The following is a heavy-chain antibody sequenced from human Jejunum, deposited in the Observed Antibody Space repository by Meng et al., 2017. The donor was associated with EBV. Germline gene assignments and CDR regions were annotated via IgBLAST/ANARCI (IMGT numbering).Heavy chain of an antibody. CDR1: GGSISNNLYY. Sequence: ELQDSGTGLVKSSETLSLTCPVSGGSISNNLYYWGWIRQPPGKGLEWIGTIYYSGNTYYSPSLKSRVTISVDTSKNQFSLQLNSVTAADTAVYYCARYSSSSGWLDPWGQGTLVTVSS. D-gene: IGHD6-19*01. J-gene: IGHJ5*02. CDR3: ARYSSSSGWLDP. CDR2: IYYSGNT. V-gene: IGHV4-39*07.